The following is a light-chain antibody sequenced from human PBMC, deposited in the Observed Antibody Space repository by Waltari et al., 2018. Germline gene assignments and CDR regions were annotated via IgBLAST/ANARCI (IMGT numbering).Light chain of an antibody. J-gene: IGLJ1*01. CDR3: CSYAGSGTYV. CDR1: TSDLGNYNL. CDR2: EVI. V-gene: IGLV2-23*02. Sequence: QSALTQPASVSGTPGQSITISCPGPTSDLGNYNLFPWYQQHPGKAPKLMICEVIKRPSGVSDRFSGSKSGNTASLTISGLQAEDEADYYCCSYAGSGTYVFGTGTKVTVL.